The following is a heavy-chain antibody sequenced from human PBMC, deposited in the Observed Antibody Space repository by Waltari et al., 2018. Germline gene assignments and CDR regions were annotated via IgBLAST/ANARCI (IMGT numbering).Heavy chain of an antibody. V-gene: IGHV1-69*01. Sequence: VQLVQSGPEVKKPGSSVQVSCKASGGTFSSYATSWVRQAPGQGLEWMGGIIPIFGTANYAQKFQGRVTITADESTSTAYMELSSLRSEDTAVYYCARDQGAGIAAPFDYWGQGTLVTVSS. D-gene: IGHD6-6*01. CDR3: ARDQGAGIAAPFDY. J-gene: IGHJ4*02. CDR2: IIPIFGTA. CDR1: GGTFSSYA.